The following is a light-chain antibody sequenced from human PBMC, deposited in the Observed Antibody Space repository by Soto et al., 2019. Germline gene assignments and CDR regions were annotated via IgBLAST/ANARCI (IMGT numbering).Light chain of an antibody. CDR3: QQVNVYPST. CDR2: DAS. J-gene: IGKJ4*01. V-gene: IGKV1-9*01. Sequence: IQLTQSPSSLSASVGDRVTITCRASQGISSYLGWYQQKPGKAPNLLIYDASTLHSGVPSRFSGGGSGTDFTLPISSLQPEDFATYYCQQVNVYPSTFGGGTKVEIK. CDR1: QGISSY.